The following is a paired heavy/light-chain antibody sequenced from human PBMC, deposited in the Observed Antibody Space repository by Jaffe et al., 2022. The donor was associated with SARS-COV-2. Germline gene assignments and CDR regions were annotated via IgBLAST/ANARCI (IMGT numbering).Light chain of an antibody. CDR1: AGAVTSGHC. J-gene: IGLJ2*01. Sequence: QAVVTQEPSLTVSPGGTVTLTCGSSAGAVTSGHCPYWFQQKPGQAPRTLIYNTSNKHSWTPARFSGSLLGGKAALTLSGALPEDEAEYYCLLYYSGVVIFGGGTKLTVL. CDR3: LLYYSGVVI. CDR2: NTS. V-gene: IGLV7-46*01.
Heavy chain of an antibody. CDR1: GGSISGSTYY. J-gene: IGHJ5*02. CDR2: IYHTGDT. D-gene: IGHD2-2*02. V-gene: IGHV4-39*01. Sequence: QVRLQESGPGLVKSSETLSLTCTVSGGSISGSTYYWGWVRQPPGKGLEWIGSIYHTGDTYYNPSLKSRVTISVDTSKNQFSLRLNSVTAADTSVYYCETTLGQLYLLAPFSWGQGTLVTVSS. CDR3: ETTLGQLYLLAPFS.